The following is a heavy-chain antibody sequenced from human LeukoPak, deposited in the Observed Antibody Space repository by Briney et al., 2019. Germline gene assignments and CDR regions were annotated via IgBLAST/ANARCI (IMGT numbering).Heavy chain of an antibody. D-gene: IGHD2-2*01. Sequence: PGGSLRLSCAASGFTFSSNYMSWVRQAPGKGLEWVSVIYSGGSTYYADSVKGRFTISRDNSKNTLYLQMNSLRAEDTAVYYCGRALGYCWSTSCRSYYYYGMDVWGQGTTVTVSS. CDR3: GRALGYCWSTSCRSYYYYGMDV. J-gene: IGHJ6*02. CDR2: IYSGGST. CDR1: GFTFSSNY. V-gene: IGHV3-53*01.